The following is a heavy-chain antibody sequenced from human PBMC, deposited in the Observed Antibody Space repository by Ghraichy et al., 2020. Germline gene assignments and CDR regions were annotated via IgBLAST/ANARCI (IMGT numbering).Heavy chain of an antibody. CDR3: ARSDGGLDY. CDR1: GFTFSSYA. CDR2: ISGSGDTT. Sequence: GGSLRLSCAASGFTFSSYAMSWVRQAPGRGLECVSVISGSGDTTYYADSVKGRFTISRDNAKNTLYLQMNSLRAEDTAVYYCARSDGGLDYWGQGTLVTVSS. V-gene: IGHV3-23*01. D-gene: IGHD2-21*01. J-gene: IGHJ4*02.